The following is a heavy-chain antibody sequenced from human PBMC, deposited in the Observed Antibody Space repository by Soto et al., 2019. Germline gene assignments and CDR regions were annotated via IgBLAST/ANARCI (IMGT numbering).Heavy chain of an antibody. D-gene: IGHD3-16*02. J-gene: IGHJ5*02. CDR1: GGTFSSYA. CDR2: IIPIFGTA. Sequence: VASVKVSCKASGGTFSSYAISWVRQAPGQGLEWMGGIIPIFGTANYAQKFQGRVTITADESTSTAYMELSSLRSDDTAVYYCARGVNDYVWGSYRQNWFDPWGQGTLVTVSS. V-gene: IGHV1-69*13. CDR3: ARGVNDYVWGSYRQNWFDP.